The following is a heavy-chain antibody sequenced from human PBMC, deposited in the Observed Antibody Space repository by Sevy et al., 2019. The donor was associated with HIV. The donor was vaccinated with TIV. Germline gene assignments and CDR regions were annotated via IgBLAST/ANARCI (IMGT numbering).Heavy chain of an antibody. CDR3: AKDGVAGVWYFDL. CDR1: GFTFSSYG. CDR2: ISYDGCNK. V-gene: IGHV3-30*18. D-gene: IGHD3-3*01. Sequence: GGSLRLSCAASGFTFSSYGMHWVRQAPGKGLEWVAVISYDGCNKYYADSVKGRFTISRDNSKNTLYLQMNSLRAEDRAVYYCAKDGVAGVWYFDLWGRGTLVTVSS. J-gene: IGHJ2*01.